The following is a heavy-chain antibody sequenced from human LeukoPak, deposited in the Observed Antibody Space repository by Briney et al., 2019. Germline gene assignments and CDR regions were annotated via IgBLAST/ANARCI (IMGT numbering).Heavy chain of an antibody. CDR3: ARHTYYYDSSGLYYYYYMDV. V-gene: IGHV4-59*01. CDR2: ISYSGTT. D-gene: IGHD3-22*01. Sequence: SETLSLTCTVSGDPISNYYWSWIRQPPGKGLEWVGYISYSGTTNYNPSLRSRVTISRDTSKNQSSLKLSSVTAADSAVYFCARHTYYYDSSGLYYYYYMDVWGKGTTVTVSS. CDR1: GDPISNYY. J-gene: IGHJ6*03.